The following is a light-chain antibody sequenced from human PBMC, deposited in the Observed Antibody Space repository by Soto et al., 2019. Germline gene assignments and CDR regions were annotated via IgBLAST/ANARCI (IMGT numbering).Light chain of an antibody. CDR2: EVS. Sequence: QSALTRPASVSGSPGQSITISCTGTSSDVGGYNYVSWYQQHPGKAPKLMIYEVSNRPSGVSNRFSGSKSGNTASLTISGLQAEDEGDYYCSSYTSSSTLGVFGTGTKVTVL. V-gene: IGLV2-14*01. J-gene: IGLJ1*01. CDR1: SSDVGGYNY. CDR3: SSYTSSSTLGV.